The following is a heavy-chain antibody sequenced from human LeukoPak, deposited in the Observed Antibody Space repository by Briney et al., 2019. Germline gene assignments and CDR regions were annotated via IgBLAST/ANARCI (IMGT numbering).Heavy chain of an antibody. CDR2: INSDGSST. J-gene: IGHJ6*02. D-gene: IGHD4-17*01. CDR3: ARDPRTTGKSNYGMDV. Sequence: GGSLRLSCAASRFTFSSYWMHWVRQAPGKGLVWVSRINSDGSSTSYADSVKGRFTISRDNAKNTLYLQMNSLRVEDTAVYYCARDPRTTGKSNYGMDVWGQGTTVTVSS. V-gene: IGHV3-74*01. CDR1: RFTFSSYW.